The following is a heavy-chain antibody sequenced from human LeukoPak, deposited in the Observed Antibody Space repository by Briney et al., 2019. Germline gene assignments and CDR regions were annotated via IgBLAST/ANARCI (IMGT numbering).Heavy chain of an antibody. J-gene: IGHJ4*02. CDR2: INPSSGGT. CDR1: GYTFTGYY. D-gene: IGHD3-10*01. CDR3: ARDLPLWFGELFTNY. V-gene: IGHV1-2*02. Sequence: ASVKVSCKASGYTFTGYYMHWVRQAPGQGLEWMGWINPSSGGTNYAQKFQGRVTMTRDTSISTAYMELSRLRSDDTAVYYCARDLPLWFGELFTNYWGQGTLVTVSS.